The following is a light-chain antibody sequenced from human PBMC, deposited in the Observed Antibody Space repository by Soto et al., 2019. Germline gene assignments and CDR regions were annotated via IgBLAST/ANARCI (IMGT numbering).Light chain of an antibody. CDR1: SSDVGTHNF. J-gene: IGLJ1*01. CDR3: SSFTTTNTYV. Sequence: QSVLTQPASVSGSPGQSIAMSYTGTSSDVGTHNFVSWYQQHPGKAPKLIIYDVSNRPSGVSDRFFGSKSGNTASLTISGLQAEDEADYYCSSFTTTNTYVFGTGTKLTVL. CDR2: DVS. V-gene: IGLV2-14*03.